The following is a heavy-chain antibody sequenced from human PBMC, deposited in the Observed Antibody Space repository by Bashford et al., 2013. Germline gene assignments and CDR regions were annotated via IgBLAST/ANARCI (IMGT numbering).Heavy chain of an antibody. CDR3: ARPLVRGRSSSGFDD. D-gene: IGHD6-6*01. CDR1: GGSLSNSY. Sequence: SETLSLTCTVSGGSLSNSYWGWIRQPPGKGLEWIGYIYYSGSTNYNPSLKSRVTISIDTSKNQFSLKLSSVTAADTAVYYCARPLVRGRSSSGFDDWGQGTLVTVSS. V-gene: IGHV4-59*08. J-gene: IGHJ4*02. CDR2: IYYSGST.